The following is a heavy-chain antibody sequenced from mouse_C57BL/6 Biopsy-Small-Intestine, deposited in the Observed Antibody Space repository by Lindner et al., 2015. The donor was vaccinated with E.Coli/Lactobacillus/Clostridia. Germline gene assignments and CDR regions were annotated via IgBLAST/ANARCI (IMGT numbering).Heavy chain of an antibody. CDR2: IYPGDGDT. CDR1: GYAFSSSW. Sequence: VQLQESGPELVKPGASVKISCKASGYAFSSSWMNWVKQRPGKGLEWIGRIYPGDGDTNYNGKFKGKATLTADKSSSTAYMQLSSLTSEDSAVYFCASGTTVVPYYFDYWGQGTTLTVSS. V-gene: IGHV1-82*01. CDR3: ASGTTVVPYYFDY. D-gene: IGHD1-1*01. J-gene: IGHJ2*01.